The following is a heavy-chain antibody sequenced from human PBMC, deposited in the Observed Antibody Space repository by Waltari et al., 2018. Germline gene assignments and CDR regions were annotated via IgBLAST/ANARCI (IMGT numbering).Heavy chain of an antibody. D-gene: IGHD4-17*01. CDR2: ISSSSLYM. Sequence: AFGFTFSTYSMNWVRQAPGKGLEWVSSISSSSLYMSYADSVKGRVTISRDNAKNSLYLQMNSLRVEDTAVYYCARSSTTVTTFGWGQGTLVTVSS. CDR3: ARSSTTVTTFG. CDR1: GFTFSTYS. J-gene: IGHJ4*02. V-gene: IGHV3-21*01.